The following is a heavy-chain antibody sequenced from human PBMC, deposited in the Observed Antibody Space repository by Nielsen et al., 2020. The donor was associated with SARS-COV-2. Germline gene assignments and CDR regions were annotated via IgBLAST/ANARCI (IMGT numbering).Heavy chain of an antibody. D-gene: IGHD5-24*01. J-gene: IGHJ4*02. CDR1: GASRRSYY. CDR3: VRIDMATISVDY. V-gene: IGHV4-59*01. Sequence: SETLSLTCTVSGASRRSYYWSWLRQSPGKGLEWIGYIYYSGSTKYNPSLKSRVTISVDTSKNQFSLKVNSVTAADTAVYYCVRIDMATISVDYWGRGTLVTVSS. CDR2: IYYSGST.